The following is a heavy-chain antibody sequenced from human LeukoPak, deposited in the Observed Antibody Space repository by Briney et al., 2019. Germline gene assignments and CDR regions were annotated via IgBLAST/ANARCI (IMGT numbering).Heavy chain of an antibody. J-gene: IGHJ6*03. Sequence: SQTLSLTCAISGDSVSSNSAAWNWIRQSPSRGLEWLGRTYYRSKWYNDYAVSVKSRITINPDTSKNQFSLKLSSVTAADTAVYYCARDNYDSSGYYYYYYYYMDVWGKGTTVTISS. CDR3: ARDNYDSSGYYYYYYYYMDV. CDR2: TYYRSKWYN. D-gene: IGHD3-22*01. CDR1: GDSVSSNSAA. V-gene: IGHV6-1*01.